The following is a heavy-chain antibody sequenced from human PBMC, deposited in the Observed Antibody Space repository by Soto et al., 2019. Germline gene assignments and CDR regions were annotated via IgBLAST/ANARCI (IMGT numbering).Heavy chain of an antibody. D-gene: IGHD6-19*01. CDR1: GFSLSSTRMA. Sequence: QITLKESGPTLVKPTQTLMLTCTFSGFSLSSTRMAVGWIRQPPGKALEWLALIYWDDDKRYSPFLKSRLTITKHTSKTQVVLTMSNMDTVDTARYYCAHIVVAGLGYYFDYWGQGTLVTVSS. CDR2: IYWDDDK. CDR3: AHIVVAGLGYYFDY. J-gene: IGHJ4*02. V-gene: IGHV2-5*02.